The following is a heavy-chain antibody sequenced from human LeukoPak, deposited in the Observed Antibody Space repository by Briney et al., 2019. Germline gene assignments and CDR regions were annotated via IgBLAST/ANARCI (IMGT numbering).Heavy chain of an antibody. J-gene: IGHJ5*02. D-gene: IGHD6-19*01. CDR1: GGTFSSYA. CDR2: IIPIFGTA. CDR3: ARDRAPAVANWFDP. V-gene: IGHV1-69*13. Sequence: SVKVSCKASGGTFSSYAISWVRQAPGQGLEWMGGIIPIFGTANYAQKFQGRVTITADESTSTAYMELSSLRSEDTAVYYCARDRAPAVANWFDPWGQGTLVTVSS.